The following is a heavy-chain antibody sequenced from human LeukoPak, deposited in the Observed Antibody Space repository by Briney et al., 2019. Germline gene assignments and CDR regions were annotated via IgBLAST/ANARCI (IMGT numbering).Heavy chain of an antibody. CDR1: GGSISSGGYY. J-gene: IGHJ5*02. CDR3: AGEGSSDDNWFDP. CDR2: IYYSGST. Sequence: PSETLSLTCTVSGGSISSGGYYWSWIRQHPGKGLEWIGYIYYSGSTYYNPSLKSRVTISVDTSKNQFSLKLSSVTAADTAVYYCAGEGSSDDNWFDPWGQGTLVTVSS. D-gene: IGHD2-2*01. V-gene: IGHV4-31*03.